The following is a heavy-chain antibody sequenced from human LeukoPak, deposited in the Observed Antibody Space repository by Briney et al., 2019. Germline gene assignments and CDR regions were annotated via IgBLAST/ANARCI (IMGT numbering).Heavy chain of an antibody. CDR3: ARDVAYSAFDY. Sequence: GGSLRLSCTTSGITFSNSWMSWVRQAPGRGLEWVATIRPDGSEGYYADSVRGRFTISRDNSKNSFYLQMSSLRAEDTGVFYCARDVAYSAFDYWGQGTLVTVSS. CDR2: IRPDGSEG. D-gene: IGHD2-21*01. V-gene: IGHV3-7*01. J-gene: IGHJ4*02. CDR1: GITFSNSW.